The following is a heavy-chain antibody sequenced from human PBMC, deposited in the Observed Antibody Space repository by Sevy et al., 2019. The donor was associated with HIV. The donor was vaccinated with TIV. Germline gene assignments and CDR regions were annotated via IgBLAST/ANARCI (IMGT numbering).Heavy chain of an antibody. D-gene: IGHD1-26*01. V-gene: IGHV1-2*06. Sequence: ASVKVSCKASGYTFIDYYIHWVRQAPGQGLEWMGRSNPHSGGAKYAQKFQGRVTMSRDTSISTAYMELSRLRSDDTAVYYCARESGSIVGVLQHWGQGTLVTVSS. CDR1: GYTFIDYY. CDR3: ARESGSIVGVLQH. CDR2: SNPHSGGA. J-gene: IGHJ1*01.